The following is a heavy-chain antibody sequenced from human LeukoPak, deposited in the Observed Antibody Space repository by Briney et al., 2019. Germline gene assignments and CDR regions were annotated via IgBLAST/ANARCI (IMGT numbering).Heavy chain of an antibody. CDR2: IDWDDDK. V-gene: IGHV2-70*11. D-gene: IGHD1-1*01. CDR3: ARMGGGSTGQPN. J-gene: IGHJ4*02. Sequence: SGPTLVNPRQTLTLTCTFSGFSLSTSGMCVSWIRQPPGKALEWLARIDWDDDKYYSTSLKTRLTISKDTSKHQVVLTMTNMDPVDTATYYCARMGGGSTGQPNWGQGTLVTVSS. CDR1: GFSLSTSGMC.